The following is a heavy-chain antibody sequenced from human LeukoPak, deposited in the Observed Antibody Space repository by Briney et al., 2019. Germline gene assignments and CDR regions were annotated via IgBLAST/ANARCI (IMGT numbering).Heavy chain of an antibody. J-gene: IGHJ4*02. Sequence: ASVKVSCKASGYTFTSYYMHWVRQAPGQGLEWMGIINPSGGSTSYAQKLQGRVTMTTDTSTSTAYMELRSLRSDDTAVYYCAREADYGDYAYFDYWGQGTLVTVSS. D-gene: IGHD4-17*01. CDR2: INPSGGST. V-gene: IGHV1-46*01. CDR3: AREADYGDYAYFDY. CDR1: GYTFTSYY.